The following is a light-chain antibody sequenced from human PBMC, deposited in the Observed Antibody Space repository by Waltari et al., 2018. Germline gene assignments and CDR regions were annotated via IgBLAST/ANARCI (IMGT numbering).Light chain of an antibody. Sequence: DVVLTQSPLSLSVTLGESAAVSSSSSQSLAFSDGKTYLNWFHQRPGQSPRRLIYKVSNRESGVPDRISGSGSGTDFALKISRVEAEDVGVYYCMEGAQWYTFGQGTKLEIK. CDR1: QSLAFSDGKTY. CDR3: MEGAQWYT. J-gene: IGKJ2*01. CDR2: KVS. V-gene: IGKV2-30*01.